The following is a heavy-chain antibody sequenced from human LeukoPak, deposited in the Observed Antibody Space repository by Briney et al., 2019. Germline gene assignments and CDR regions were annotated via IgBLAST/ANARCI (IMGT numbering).Heavy chain of an antibody. CDR2: IIPIFGTA. D-gene: IGHD2-2*01. J-gene: IGHJ6*03. V-gene: IGHV1-69*05. CDR3: AARSDCSSTSCYAYYYMDV. Sequence: ASVKVSCKASGGTFSSYAISWVRQAPGQGLEWMGGIIPIFGTANYAQKFQGRVTITTDESTSTAYMELSSLRSEDTAVYYCAARSDCSSTSCYAYYYMDVWGKGTTVTVSS. CDR1: GGTFSSYA.